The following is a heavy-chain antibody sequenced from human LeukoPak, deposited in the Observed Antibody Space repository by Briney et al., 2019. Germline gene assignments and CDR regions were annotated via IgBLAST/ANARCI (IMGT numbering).Heavy chain of an antibody. D-gene: IGHD6-6*01. Sequence: QPGGSLRLSCAASGFIVSSNYMSWVRQAPGKGLEWVSSIYSGGSTYYADSVKGRYTISRHNPNTLCLQMNSLRTEDTAVYYCAKEQSSSGYFDYWGQGTLVTVSS. J-gene: IGHJ4*02. CDR1: GFIVSSNY. CDR3: AKEQSSSGYFDY. V-gene: IGHV3-53*04. CDR2: IYSGGST.